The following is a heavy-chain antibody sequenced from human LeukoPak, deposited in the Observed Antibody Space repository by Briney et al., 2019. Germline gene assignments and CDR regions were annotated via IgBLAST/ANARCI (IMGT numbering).Heavy chain of an antibody. CDR1: GFTFSSYG. CDR2: IRYDGSNK. CDR3: AKDYYDSSGYYDSSHAY. Sequence: GGSLRLSCAASGFTFSSYGMHWVRQAPGKGLEWVAFIRYDGSNKYYADSVKGRFTISRDNSKNTLYLQMNSLRAEDTAVYYCAKDYYDSSGYYDSSHAYWGQRTLVTVSS. D-gene: IGHD3-22*01. J-gene: IGHJ4*02. V-gene: IGHV3-30*02.